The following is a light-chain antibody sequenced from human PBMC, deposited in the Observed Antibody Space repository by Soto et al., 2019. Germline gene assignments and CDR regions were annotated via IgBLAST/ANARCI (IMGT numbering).Light chain of an antibody. J-gene: IGLJ3*02. CDR2: DVN. V-gene: IGLV2-14*01. CDR3: SSWTSSTAQV. Sequence: QSALTQPASVSGSPGQSITISCTGTSSDVGGYNFVSWYQQHPGTAPKLMIYDVNHRPSGVSNRFSGSKSGNTASLTISGLHADDEADYYCSSWTSSTAQVLGGGTKLTVL. CDR1: SSDVGGYNF.